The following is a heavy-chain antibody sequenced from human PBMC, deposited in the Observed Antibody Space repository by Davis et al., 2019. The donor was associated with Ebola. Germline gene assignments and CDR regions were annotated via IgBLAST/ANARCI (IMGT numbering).Heavy chain of an antibody. J-gene: IGHJ5*02. Sequence: MPSETLSLTCAVSGGSISSSNWWSWVRQPPGKGLEWIGEIYHSGSTNYNPSLKSRVTISVDKSKNQFSLKLSSVTAADTAVYSCARDSGSYYLEALDPWGQGTLVTVSS. D-gene: IGHD1-26*01. CDR2: IYHSGST. V-gene: IGHV4-4*02. CDR1: GGSISSSNW. CDR3: ARDSGSYYLEALDP.